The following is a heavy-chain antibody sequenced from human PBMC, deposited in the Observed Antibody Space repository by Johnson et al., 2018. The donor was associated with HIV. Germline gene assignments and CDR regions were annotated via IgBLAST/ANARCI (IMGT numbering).Heavy chain of an antibody. D-gene: IGHD3-16*01. J-gene: IGHJ3*01. V-gene: IGHV3-11*01. CDR1: GFIFSDYY. CDR2: ITGSGTTI. Sequence: QVQLVESGGGLIQPGGSLRLSCAASGFIFSDYYMNWIRQAPGKGLEWVSYITGSGTTIYYADSVRGRFTISRDNAKNSLYLQMNSLRAEDTALYYCALERGGDSAFDFWGQGTMVTVSS. CDR3: ALERGGDSAFDF.